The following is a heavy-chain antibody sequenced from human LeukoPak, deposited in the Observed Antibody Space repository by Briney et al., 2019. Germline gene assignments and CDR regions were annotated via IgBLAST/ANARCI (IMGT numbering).Heavy chain of an antibody. D-gene: IGHD3-22*01. V-gene: IGHV1-69*01. CDR1: GGTFTNYA. CDR3: ASLNYYDSSGYFGYFDY. J-gene: IGHJ4*02. CDR2: IIPMFETI. Sequence: SVKVSCKASGGTFTNYAVSWVRQAPGQGLEWMGEIIPMFETINYAQKFQGRVTITADASTSTAYMVLSSLKSEDTAMYFCASLNYYDSSGYFGYFDYWGQGTLVTVSS.